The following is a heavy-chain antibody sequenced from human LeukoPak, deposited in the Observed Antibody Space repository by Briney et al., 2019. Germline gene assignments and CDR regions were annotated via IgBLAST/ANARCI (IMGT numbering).Heavy chain of an antibody. CDR1: GFTFSSYA. J-gene: IGHJ4*02. CDR2: ISSSGGST. D-gene: IGHD6-13*01. V-gene: IGHV3-23*01. Sequence: PGGSLRLSCAASGFTFSSYAMSWVRQAPGKGLEWVSAISSSGGSTYYADSVKGRFTISRDNAKNSLYLQMNSLRAEDTAVYYCARIGAGSSRDYWGQGTLVTVSS. CDR3: ARIGAGSSRDY.